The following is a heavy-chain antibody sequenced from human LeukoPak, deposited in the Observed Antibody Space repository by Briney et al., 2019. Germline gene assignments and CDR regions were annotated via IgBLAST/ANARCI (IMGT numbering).Heavy chain of an antibody. J-gene: IGHJ3*02. Sequence: QAGGSLRLSCAASGFTFSSYAMSWVRQAPGKGLEWVSAISGSGGSTYYADSVKGRFTISRDNSKNTLYLQMNSLRAEDTAVYYCAKDPRLREAFDIWGQGTMVTVSS. CDR1: GFTFSSYA. CDR3: AKDPRLREAFDI. CDR2: ISGSGGST. V-gene: IGHV3-23*01. D-gene: IGHD4-17*01.